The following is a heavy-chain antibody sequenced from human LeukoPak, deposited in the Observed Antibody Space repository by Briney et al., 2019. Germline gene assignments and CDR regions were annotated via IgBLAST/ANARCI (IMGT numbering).Heavy chain of an antibody. CDR2: ISYDGSNK. Sequence: PGGSLRLSCAASGFTFSSYGMHWVRQAPGKGLEWVAVISYDGSNKYYADSVKGRFTISRDNSKNTLYLQMNSLRAEDTAVYYCARDDEQWPNDAFDIWGQGTMVTVSS. V-gene: IGHV3-30*03. CDR3: ARDDEQWPNDAFDI. J-gene: IGHJ3*02. CDR1: GFTFSSYG. D-gene: IGHD6-19*01.